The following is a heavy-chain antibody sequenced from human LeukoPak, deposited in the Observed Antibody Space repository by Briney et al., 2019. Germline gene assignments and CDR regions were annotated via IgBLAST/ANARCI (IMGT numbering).Heavy chain of an antibody. Sequence: GSLRLSCAASGFTFGSYAMSWVRQAPGEGLEWVSAISGSGGSTYYADSVKGRFTISRDNSKNTLYLQMNSLRAEDTAVYYCAKSYRSYCSSTSCYSAFDYWGQGTLVTVSS. CDR2: ISGSGGST. V-gene: IGHV3-23*01. J-gene: IGHJ4*02. D-gene: IGHD2-2*02. CDR1: GFTFGSYA. CDR3: AKSYRSYCSSTSCYSAFDY.